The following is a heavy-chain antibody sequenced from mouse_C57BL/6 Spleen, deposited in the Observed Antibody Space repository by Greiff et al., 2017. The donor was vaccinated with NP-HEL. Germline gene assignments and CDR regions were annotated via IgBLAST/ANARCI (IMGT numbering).Heavy chain of an antibody. D-gene: IGHD2-2*01. V-gene: IGHV1-75*01. Sequence: VQLQQSGPELVKPGASVKISCKASGYTFTDYYINWVKQRPGQGLEWIGWIFPGSGSTYYNEKFKGKATLTVDKSSSTAYMLLSSLTSEDSAVYFCARRFMVTTGYWYFDVWGTGTTVTVSS. J-gene: IGHJ1*03. CDR3: ARRFMVTTGYWYFDV. CDR2: IFPGSGST. CDR1: GYTFTDYY.